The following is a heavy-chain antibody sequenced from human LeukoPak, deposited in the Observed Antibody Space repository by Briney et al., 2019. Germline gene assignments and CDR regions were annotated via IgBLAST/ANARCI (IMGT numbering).Heavy chain of an antibody. Sequence: TLSLTCAVSGGSFSSGSYYWCWLRQPAGKGLEWLGRIHSSGSTNYNPSLKSRVSISADTSKNQFSLKLTSVTAADTAVYYCARDGDYGDYEYWGQGTLVTVSS. J-gene: IGHJ4*02. CDR1: GGSFSSGSYY. CDR3: ARDGDYGDYEY. CDR2: IHSSGST. V-gene: IGHV4-61*02. D-gene: IGHD4-17*01.